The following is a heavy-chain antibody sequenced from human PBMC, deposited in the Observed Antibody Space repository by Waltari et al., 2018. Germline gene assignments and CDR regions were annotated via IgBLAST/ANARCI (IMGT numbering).Heavy chain of an antibody. V-gene: IGHV4-38-2*01. Sequence: QVQLQESGPGLVKPSETLSLTCAVSGYSISSGYYWGWIRQPPGKGLEWIGSFYPIGSTYYNPSLKSRVTISVDTSKNQFSLKLSSVTAADTAVYYCARTHYDILTGYANDYWGQGTLVTVSS. CDR2: FYPIGST. CDR3: ARTHYDILTGYANDY. D-gene: IGHD3-9*01. CDR1: GYSISSGYY. J-gene: IGHJ4*02.